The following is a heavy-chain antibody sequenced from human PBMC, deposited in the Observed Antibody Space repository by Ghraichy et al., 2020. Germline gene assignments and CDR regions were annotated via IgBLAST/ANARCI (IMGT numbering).Heavy chain of an antibody. CDR3: ARGEWLSKTSYYYYYGMDV. CDR1: GGSFSGYY. D-gene: IGHD3-3*01. J-gene: IGHJ6*02. V-gene: IGHV4-34*01. CDR2: INHSGST. Sequence: SETLSLTCAVYGGSFSGYYWSWIRQPPGKGLEWIGEINHSGSTNYNPSLKSRVTISVDTSKNQFSLKLSSVTAADTAVYYCARGEWLSKTSYYYYYGMDVWGQGTTVTVSS.